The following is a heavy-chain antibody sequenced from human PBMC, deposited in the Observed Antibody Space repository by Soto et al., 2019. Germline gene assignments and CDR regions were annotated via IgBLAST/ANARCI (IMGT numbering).Heavy chain of an antibody. V-gene: IGHV3-23*01. Sequence: EVQLLESGGGLVQPGGSLRLSCAASGFTFSSYAMSWVRQAPGKGLEWVSAISGSGGSTYYADSVKGRFTISRDNSKNTLYLQMNSLRAEDTAVYYCAKDPCDTMIVVVTIPYFDYWGQGTLVTVSS. CDR3: AKDPCDTMIVVVTIPYFDY. CDR1: GFTFSSYA. CDR2: ISGSGGST. D-gene: IGHD3-22*01. J-gene: IGHJ4*02.